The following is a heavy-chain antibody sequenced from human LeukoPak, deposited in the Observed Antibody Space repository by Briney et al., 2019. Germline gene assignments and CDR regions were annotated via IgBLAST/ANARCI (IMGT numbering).Heavy chain of an antibody. CDR2: TSVNNGDT. D-gene: IGHD3-9*01. J-gene: IGHJ4*02. CDR3: VRNQYLNVMTGFDD. CDR1: GYMFNIYG. V-gene: IGHV1-18*01. Sequence: ASVNVSCKASGYMFNIYGISWVRQAPGQGLEWMAWTSVNNGDTKYGQKFQGRVTVTTDTSTSTVYFELRRLRRDDTAAYYCVRNQYLNVMTGFDDWGQGTLVTVSS.